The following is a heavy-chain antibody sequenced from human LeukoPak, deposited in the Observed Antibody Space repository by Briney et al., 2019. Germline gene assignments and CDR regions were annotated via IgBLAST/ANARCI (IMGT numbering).Heavy chain of an antibody. J-gene: IGHJ6*02. Sequence: SETLSLTCTVSGYSISSGYYWGWIRQPPGKGLEWIGYIYYSGSTNYNPSLKSRVTISVDTSKNQFSLKLSSVTAADTAVYYCATSSGSYRYYYGMDVWGQGTTVTVSS. CDR3: ATSSGSYRYYYGMDV. D-gene: IGHD1-26*01. CDR1: GYSISSGYY. CDR2: IYYSGST. V-gene: IGHV4-38-2*02.